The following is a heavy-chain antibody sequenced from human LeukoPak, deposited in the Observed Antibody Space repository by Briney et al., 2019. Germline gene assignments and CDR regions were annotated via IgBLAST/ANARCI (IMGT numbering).Heavy chain of an antibody. CDR3: ARVVVGSAAGTYYYYGMDV. V-gene: IGHV4-34*01. Sequence: SETLSLTCAVYGGSFSGYYWSWIRQPPGKGLEWIGEINHSGSTNYNPSLKSRVTISVDTSKNQFSLKLSSVTAADTAVYYCARVVVGSAAGTYYYYGMDVWGQGTTVTVSS. J-gene: IGHJ6*02. CDR2: INHSGST. CDR1: GGSFSGYY. D-gene: IGHD6-13*01.